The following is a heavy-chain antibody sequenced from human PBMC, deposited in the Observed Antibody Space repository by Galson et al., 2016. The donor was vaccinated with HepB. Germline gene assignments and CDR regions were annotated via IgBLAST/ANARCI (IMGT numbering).Heavy chain of an antibody. J-gene: IGHJ6*04. Sequence: SLRLSCAASGFTFNNYGMTWVRQPPGKGLEVVPSISRSGDSTDYADSVKGRFTISRDNSRSTLSLPMNSLRAENPAVYYCVQGSTAPDVWGKGTAVTVSS. D-gene: IGHD2-2*01. CDR2: ISRSGDST. V-gene: IGHV3-23*01. CDR1: GFTFNNYG. CDR3: VQGSTAPDV.